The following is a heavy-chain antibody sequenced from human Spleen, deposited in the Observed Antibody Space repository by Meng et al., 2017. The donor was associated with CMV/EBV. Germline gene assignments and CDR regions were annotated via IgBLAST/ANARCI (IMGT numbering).Heavy chain of an antibody. V-gene: IGHV3-30-3*01. J-gene: IGHJ4*02. Sequence: GESLKISCAASGFTFSTYGMHWVRQAPGKGLEWVAVISYDGSNRYYADSVKGRFTISRDNAKNSLYLQMNSLRAEDTAVYYCASGSRVAGTIDYWGQGTLVTVSS. CDR2: ISYDGSNR. CDR1: GFTFSTYG. D-gene: IGHD6-19*01. CDR3: ASGSRVAGTIDY.